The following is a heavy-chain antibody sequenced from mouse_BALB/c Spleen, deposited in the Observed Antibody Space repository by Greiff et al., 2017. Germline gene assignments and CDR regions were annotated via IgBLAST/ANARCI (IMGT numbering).Heavy chain of an antibody. CDR1: GFNIKDTY. J-gene: IGHJ3*01. CDR3: AREEWGYDRAWIAY. D-gene: IGHD2-2*01. Sequence: VQLQQSGAELVKPGASVKLSCTASGFNIKDTYMHWVKQRPEQGLEWIGRIDPANGNTKYDPKFQGKATITADTSSNTAYLQLSSLTSEDTAVYYCAREEWGYDRAWIAYGGERTLVTVSA. CDR2: IDPANGNT. V-gene: IGHV14-3*02.